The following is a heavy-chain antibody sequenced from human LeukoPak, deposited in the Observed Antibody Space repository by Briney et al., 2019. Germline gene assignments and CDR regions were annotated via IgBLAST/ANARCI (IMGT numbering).Heavy chain of an antibody. J-gene: IGHJ4*02. Sequence: GGSLRLSCAASGFTFSNDWMSWVRQAPGKGLEWVGRIRSKTDGGTTEYAAPVKGRFTISRDDSKNTLYLQMNSLKTEDTAVYSCTTDHSFGWFDWGQGTLVTVSS. CDR2: IRSKTDGGTT. V-gene: IGHV3-15*01. CDR3: TTDHSFGWFD. CDR1: GFTFSNDW. D-gene: IGHD3-9*01.